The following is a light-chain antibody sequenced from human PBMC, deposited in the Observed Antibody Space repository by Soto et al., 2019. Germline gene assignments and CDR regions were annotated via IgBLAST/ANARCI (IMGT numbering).Light chain of an antibody. V-gene: IGLV2-8*01. Sequence: QSALTKPPSASGSPGQSGTISCTGTSSDVGNYNYVSWFQQHPGKAPKLIIYEVIKRPSGVPDRFSGSKSGNTASLTVSWLQAEDEGDYYCCSYTGGFYVFGTGTKVIVL. CDR2: EVI. CDR1: SSDVGNYNY. CDR3: CSYTGGFYV. J-gene: IGLJ1*01.